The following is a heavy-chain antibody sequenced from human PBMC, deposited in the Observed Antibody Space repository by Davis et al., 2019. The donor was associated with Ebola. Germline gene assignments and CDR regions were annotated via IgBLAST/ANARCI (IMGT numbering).Heavy chain of an antibody. V-gene: IGHV5-51*01. Sequence: GESLKISCRGSGYTFTNYYIVWVRQMPGKGLEWMGIIYPGDSDTRYSPSFQGQVTISADKSISTAYLQWSSLKASDTAMYYCARGPGGIAAAGPFDYWGQGTLVTVSS. CDR2: IYPGDSDT. CDR1: GYTFTNYY. CDR3: ARGPGGIAAAGPFDY. D-gene: IGHD6-13*01. J-gene: IGHJ4*02.